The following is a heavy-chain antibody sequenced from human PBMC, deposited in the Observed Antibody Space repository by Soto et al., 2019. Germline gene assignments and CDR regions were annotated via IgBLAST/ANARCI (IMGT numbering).Heavy chain of an antibody. J-gene: IGHJ5*02. CDR1: GGSLSRIGYY. CDR3: ATSVQMATIPDL. CDR2: ISNSGST. V-gene: IGHV4-31*03. Sequence: LSLTCTVSGGSLSRIGYYWSWIRQHPAKGLEWVGYISNSGSTYYNPSLKSRVAMSIDTSKNHVSLTLTSLTAADTAIYYCATSVQMATIPDLWGQGTRVTVSS. D-gene: IGHD5-12*01.